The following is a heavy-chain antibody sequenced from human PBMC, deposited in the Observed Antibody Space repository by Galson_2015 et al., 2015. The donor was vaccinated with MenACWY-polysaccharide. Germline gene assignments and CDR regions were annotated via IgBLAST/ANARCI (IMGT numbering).Heavy chain of an antibody. J-gene: IGHJ4*02. V-gene: IGHV3-23*01. CDR2: ISGRGDTT. CDR1: GLTFSNYP. Sequence: SLRLSCAASGLTFSNYPMTWVRQAPGKGLEWVSDISGRGDTTYYADFVKGRFTISRHNSKNTVYLQMNSLRAEDTAVYYCAKAPTNLRPARYFFDYWGQGILVTVSS. D-gene: IGHD2-2*01. CDR3: AKAPTNLRPARYFFDY.